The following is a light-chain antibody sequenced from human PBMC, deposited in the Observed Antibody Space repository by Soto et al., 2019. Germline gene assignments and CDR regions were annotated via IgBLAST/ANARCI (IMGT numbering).Light chain of an antibody. CDR1: QSVSSK. CDR3: QQYNNWPHT. V-gene: IGKV3-15*01. J-gene: IGKJ2*01. CDR2: GVS. Sequence: EIVMTQSPATLSVSPGERATLSCRASQSVSSKLAWFQQKPGQAPSLLIYGVSTRATGVPVRFSGSGSGTEFTLTVNSLQSEDFAVYYCQQYNNWPHTFGQGTXV.